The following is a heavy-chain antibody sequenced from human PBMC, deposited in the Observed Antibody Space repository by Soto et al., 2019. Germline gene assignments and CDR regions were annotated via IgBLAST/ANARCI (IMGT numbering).Heavy chain of an antibody. CDR1: GYTFTGYY. CDR3: ARALTRIITLSTLGYYYYCIDV. V-gene: IGHV1-2*02. J-gene: IGHJ6*02. Sequence: ASVKVSCKASGYTFTGYYMHWVRQAPGQGLEWMGWINPNSGGTNYAQKFQGRVTMTRDTSISTAYMELSRLRSDDTAVYYCARALTRIITLSTLGYYYYCIDVWCQGTTVTVFS. CDR2: INPNSGGT. D-gene: IGHD1-20*01.